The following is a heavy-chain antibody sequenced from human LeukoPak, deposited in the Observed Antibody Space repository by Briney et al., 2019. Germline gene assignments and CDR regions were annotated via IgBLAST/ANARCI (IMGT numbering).Heavy chain of an antibody. D-gene: IGHD2-15*01. CDR1: GYTFTSYD. CDR2: MNPNSGNT. CDR3: ARVLLYCSGGSCYSTNDMDV. V-gene: IGHV1-8*01. J-gene: IGHJ6*02. Sequence: ASVKVSCKASGYTFTSYDINWVRQATGQGLEWMGWMNPNSGNTGYAQKFQGRVTMTTDTSTSTAYMELRSLRSDDTAVYYCARVLLYCSGGSCYSTNDMDVWGQGTTVTVSS.